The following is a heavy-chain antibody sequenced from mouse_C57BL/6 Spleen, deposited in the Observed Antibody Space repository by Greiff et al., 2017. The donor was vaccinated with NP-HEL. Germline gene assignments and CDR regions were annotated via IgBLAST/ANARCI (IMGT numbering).Heavy chain of an antibody. CDR2: INPSTGGT. D-gene: IGHD1-1*01. J-gene: IGHJ4*01. V-gene: IGHV1-42*01. CDR1: GYSFTGYY. Sequence: VQLQQSGPELVKPGASVKISCKASGYSFTGYYMNWVKQSPEKSLEWIGEINPSTGGTTYNQKFKAKATLTVDKSSSTAYMQLKSLTSEDSAVYYCARSLTTVGGNYAMDYWGQGTSVTVSS. CDR3: ARSLTTVGGNYAMDY.